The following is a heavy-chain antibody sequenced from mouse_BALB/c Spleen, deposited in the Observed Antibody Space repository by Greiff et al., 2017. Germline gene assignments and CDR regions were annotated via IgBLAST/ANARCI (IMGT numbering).Heavy chain of an antibody. Sequence: QVQLKESGPGLVAPSQSLSITCTVSGFSLTSYGVHWVRPPPGKGLVWLGVIWAGGCTNYNSALLSRLSISKDNSKSHVFLLMDSLHTDDTAMYYWARDQDYDGFAYWGQGTLVTVSA. CDR1: GFSLTSYG. D-gene: IGHD2-4*01. V-gene: IGHV2-9*02. CDR2: IWAGGCT. J-gene: IGHJ3*01. CDR3: ARDQDYDGFAY.